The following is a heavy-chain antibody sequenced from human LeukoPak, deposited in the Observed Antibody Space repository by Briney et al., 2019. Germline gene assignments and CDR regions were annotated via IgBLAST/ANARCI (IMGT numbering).Heavy chain of an antibody. D-gene: IGHD2-15*01. V-gene: IGHV3-15*01. CDR3: ARVGCSGGRCPGYGMDV. CDR1: GFTFSNAW. Sequence: GGSLRLSCAASGFTFSNAWMSWVRQAPGKGLEWVGRIKSKTDGGTTDYAAPVKGRFTISRDDSKNTLYLQMNSLRVEDTAVYYCARVGCSGGRCPGYGMDVWGQGTTVTVSS. J-gene: IGHJ6*02. CDR2: IKSKTDGGTT.